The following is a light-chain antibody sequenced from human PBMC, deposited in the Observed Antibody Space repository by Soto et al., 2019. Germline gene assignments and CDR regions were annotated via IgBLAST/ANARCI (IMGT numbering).Light chain of an antibody. CDR1: SSDIGGYNF. J-gene: IGLJ1*01. CDR2: DVS. Sequence: QSALTQPASVSGSPGQSITISCTGTSSDIGGYNFVSWYQQHPGKAPTLMIYDVSNRPSGVSNRFSGSKSGNTASLTISGLQAEDEADYYCSSDATSGTPYVFAAGTKLTVL. CDR3: SSDATSGTPYV. V-gene: IGLV2-14*01.